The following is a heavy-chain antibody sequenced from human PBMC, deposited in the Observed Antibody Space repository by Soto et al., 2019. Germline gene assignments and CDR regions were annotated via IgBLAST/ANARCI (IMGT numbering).Heavy chain of an antibody. CDR1: GLTFSDYY. V-gene: IGHV3-11*01. Sequence: QVQLVESGGGLVKPGGSLRLSCAASGLTFSDYYMTWIRQAPGKGLEWVSYINMGGTTVYYADSVKGRFTISGDNAENSLFLQMNSLRVEDTAVYYCAKENWYPDLWGRGTLVTVSS. CDR2: INMGGTTV. CDR3: AKENWYPDL. J-gene: IGHJ2*01.